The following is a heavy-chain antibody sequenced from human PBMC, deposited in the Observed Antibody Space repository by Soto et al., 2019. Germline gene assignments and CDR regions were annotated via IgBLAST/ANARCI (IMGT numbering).Heavy chain of an antibody. V-gene: IGHV3-11*05. J-gene: IGHJ4*02. Sequence: QVQLVESGGGLVKPGGSLRLSCVASGFTFSENYMSWLRQAPGKGLEWVSFISSSTTYTNYADSVKGRFTISRDNSKNSLYLQMNSLRAEDTAVYYCATGGYRRAAAYWGQGTLVTVSS. CDR1: GFTFSENY. CDR2: ISSSTTYT. D-gene: IGHD1-1*01. CDR3: ATGGYRRAAAY.